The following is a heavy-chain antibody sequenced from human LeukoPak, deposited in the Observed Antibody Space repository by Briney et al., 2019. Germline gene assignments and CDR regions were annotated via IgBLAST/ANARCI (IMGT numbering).Heavy chain of an antibody. Sequence: GGSLRLSCAASGFTFSSYAMGWVRQAPGKGLEWVSAISGSGGSTYYADSVKGRFTVSRDDSKNTLHLQMNSLRAEDTALYYCAKDHVILRRNDAFDIWGQGTMVTVSS. V-gene: IGHV3-23*01. CDR3: AKDHVILRRNDAFDI. CDR2: ISGSGGST. D-gene: IGHD3-3*01. CDR1: GFTFSSYA. J-gene: IGHJ3*02.